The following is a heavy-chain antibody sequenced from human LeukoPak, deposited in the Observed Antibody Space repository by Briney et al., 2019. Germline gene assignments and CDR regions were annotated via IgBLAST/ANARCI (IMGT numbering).Heavy chain of an antibody. Sequence: GGSLRLSCAVSGFSLYTYSMNWVRQAPGKGLEWVSSITSTSTYIYYADSVKGRFTISRGNAKNSLYLQMNSLRVEDTAVYYCARVGSAAPVTSSGHTIDYWGQGTLVIVSS. V-gene: IGHV3-21*01. D-gene: IGHD3-22*01. CDR3: ARVGSAAPVTSSGHTIDY. CDR2: ITSTSTYI. CDR1: GFSLYTYS. J-gene: IGHJ4*02.